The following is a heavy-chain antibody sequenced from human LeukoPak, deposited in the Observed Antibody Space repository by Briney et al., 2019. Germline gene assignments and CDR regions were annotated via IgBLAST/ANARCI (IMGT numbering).Heavy chain of an antibody. Sequence: GGSLRLSCAASGFTVSINYMSWVRQALGKGLEWVSVIYSCCSTYYADSVKGRFTISRDNSKNTLYLQMNSLRAEDTAVYYCARAHAYSNYADYWGQGTLVTVSS. CDR1: GFTVSINY. V-gene: IGHV3-53*01. D-gene: IGHD4-11*01. CDR3: ARAHAYSNYADY. CDR2: IYSCCST. J-gene: IGHJ4*02.